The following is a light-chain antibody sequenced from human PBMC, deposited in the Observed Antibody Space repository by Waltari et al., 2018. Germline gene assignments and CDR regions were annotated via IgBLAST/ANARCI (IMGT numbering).Light chain of an antibody. J-gene: IGKJ4*01. CDR1: HSVREY. Sequence: DIVLTQSPATLSLASGERATLSCRASHSVREYLAWYQQRPGQAPRLLISDASNRATGVPARFSGTGYETDFTLTINNLEPEDFAVYYCQQRSSWPLTFGGGSKVEIK. V-gene: IGKV3-11*01. CDR2: DAS. CDR3: QQRSSWPLT.